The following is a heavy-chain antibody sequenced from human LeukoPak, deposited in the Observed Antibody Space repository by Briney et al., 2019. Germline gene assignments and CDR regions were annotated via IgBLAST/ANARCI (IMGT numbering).Heavy chain of an antibody. CDR3: SRESGPFCPFGY. V-gene: IGHV4/OR15-8*02. J-gene: IGHJ4*02. D-gene: IGHD1-26*01. Sequence: SETLTLTCGVSGGPISGTNWWSWVRQPPGQGLEWIGEISLAGQTNYNPSLNGRVTMSLDKSSNQLSLHLTSVTAADTATYFCSRESGPFCPFGYWGQGTLVIVSS. CDR2: ISLAGQT. CDR1: GGPISGTNW.